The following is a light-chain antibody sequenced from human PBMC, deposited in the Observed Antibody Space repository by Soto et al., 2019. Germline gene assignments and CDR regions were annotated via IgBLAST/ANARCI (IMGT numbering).Light chain of an antibody. Sequence: QSALTQPPSASGSPGQSVTISCTGTSSDVGGYNYVSWYQQYPGKAPKLMIYEVSKRPSGVPDRFSGSKSGKTASLTVSGLQPEDEADDYCTSYAGSNIWVFGGGTKVTVL. CDR3: TSYAGSNIWV. V-gene: IGLV2-8*01. CDR2: EVS. CDR1: SSDVGGYNY. J-gene: IGLJ3*02.